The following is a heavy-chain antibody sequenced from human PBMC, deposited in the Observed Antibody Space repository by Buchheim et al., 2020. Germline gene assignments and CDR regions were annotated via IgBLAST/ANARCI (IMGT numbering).Heavy chain of an antibody. D-gene: IGHD2-8*01. J-gene: IGHJ5*02. CDR2: IYYSGST. V-gene: IGHV4-30-4*07. Sequence: QVQLQESGPGLVKPSQTLSLTCAVSGGSISSGGYSWSWIRQPPGKGLAWIGYIYYSGSTYYNPSLKSRVTISVDTSTNQFSLKLSSVTAADTAVYYCARGDCTNGVCPSNWFDPWGQGTL. CDR1: GGSISSGGYS. CDR3: ARGDCTNGVCPSNWFDP.